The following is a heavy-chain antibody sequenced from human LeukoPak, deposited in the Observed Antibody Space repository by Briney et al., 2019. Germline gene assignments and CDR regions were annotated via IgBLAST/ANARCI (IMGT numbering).Heavy chain of an antibody. Sequence: PGRSLRLSCAASGFTFSSYGMHWVRQAPGKGLEWVAVIWYDGSNKYYADSVKGRFTISRDNSKNTLYLQMNSLRAEDTAVYYCAKDHQWYAGTTSYDDWGQGTLVTVSS. CDR1: GFTFSSYG. J-gene: IGHJ4*02. CDR3: AKDHQWYAGTTSYDD. CDR2: IWYDGSNK. D-gene: IGHD1-1*01. V-gene: IGHV3-33*06.